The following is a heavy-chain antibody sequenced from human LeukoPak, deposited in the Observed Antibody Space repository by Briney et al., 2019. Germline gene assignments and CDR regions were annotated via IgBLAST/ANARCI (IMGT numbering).Heavy chain of an antibody. J-gene: IGHJ4*02. D-gene: IGHD2-15*01. V-gene: IGHV4-30-4*08. Sequence: PSETLSLTCTVSGGSISSGDYYWSWIRQPPGKGLEWIGYIYYSGSTYYNPSLKSRVTKSVDTSKNQFSLKLSSVTAADTAVYYSARNGVVAATKYFDEWGQASLVPVSS. CDR1: GGSISSGDYY. CDR3: ARNGVVAATKYFDE. CDR2: IYYSGST.